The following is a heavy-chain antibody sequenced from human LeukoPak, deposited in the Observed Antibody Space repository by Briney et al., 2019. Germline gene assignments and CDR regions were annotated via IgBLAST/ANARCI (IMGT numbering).Heavy chain of an antibody. Sequence: GGSLRLSCAASGFTFSGCWMTWVRQAPGKGLEWVANIKEDGSKKNYVDSVKGRFTIFRDNAKNSLYLQMNSLRAEDTAVYYFATLQDYYDSSAYHQGGDWGQGTLVTVSS. J-gene: IGHJ4*02. CDR3: ATLQDYYDSSAYHQGGD. D-gene: IGHD3-22*01. CDR1: GFTFSGCW. V-gene: IGHV3-7*03. CDR2: IKEDGSKK.